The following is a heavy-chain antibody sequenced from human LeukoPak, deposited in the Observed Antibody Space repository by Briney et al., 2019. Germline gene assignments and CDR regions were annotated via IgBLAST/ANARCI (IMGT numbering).Heavy chain of an antibody. CDR1: GFTFSSHG. J-gene: IGHJ4*02. D-gene: IGHD6-13*01. V-gene: IGHV3-30*19. Sequence: PGGSLRLSCAASGFTFSSHGMHWARQAPGKGLEWVAVISDDGNNAFYARSVKGRFTISRDTSKNTLFLQMNSLRVDDTAVYYCARAAYSSNWSIGDHPDYWGQGTLVTISA. CDR3: ARAAYSSNWSIGDHPDY. CDR2: ISDDGNNA.